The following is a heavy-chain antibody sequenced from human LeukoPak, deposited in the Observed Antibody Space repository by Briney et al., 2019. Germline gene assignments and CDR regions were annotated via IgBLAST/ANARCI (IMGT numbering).Heavy chain of an antibody. CDR1: GFTLSNYW. CDR2: ISYDGSNK. CDR3: ARDSGSYYFDY. V-gene: IGHV3-30-3*01. Sequence: GGSLRLSCAASGFTLSNYWMHWVRQAPGKGLEWVAVISYDGSNKYYADSVKGRFTISRDNSKNTLYLQMNSLRAEDTAVYYCARDSGSYYFDYWGQGTLVTVSS. J-gene: IGHJ4*02. D-gene: IGHD1-26*01.